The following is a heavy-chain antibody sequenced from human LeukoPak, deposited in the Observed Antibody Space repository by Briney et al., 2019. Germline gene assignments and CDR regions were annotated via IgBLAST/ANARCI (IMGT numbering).Heavy chain of an antibody. V-gene: IGHV4-38-2*01. CDR1: GYSISSGYY. J-gene: IGHJ3*02. Sequence: SETLSLTCAVSGYSISSGYYWGWIRQPPGKGLEWIGSIYHSGSTYYNPSLKSRVTISVDTSKNQFSLKLSSVTAADTAVYYCARALLYGSGSYSAFDIWGQGTMVTVSS. D-gene: IGHD3-10*01. CDR3: ARALLYGSGSYSAFDI. CDR2: IYHSGST.